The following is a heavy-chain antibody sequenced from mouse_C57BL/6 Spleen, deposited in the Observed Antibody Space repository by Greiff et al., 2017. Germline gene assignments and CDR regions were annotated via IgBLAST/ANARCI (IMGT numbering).Heavy chain of an antibody. CDR2: IDPSDSET. Sequence: QVQLQQPGAELVRPGSSVKLSCKASGYTFTSYWMHWVKQRPIQGLEWIGNIDPSDSETHYNQKFKDKATLTVDKSSSTAYMQLSSLTSEDSAVYYCARSDGYHDAWFAYWGQGTLVTVSA. CDR3: ARSDGYHDAWFAY. J-gene: IGHJ3*01. V-gene: IGHV1-52*01. CDR1: GYTFTSYW. D-gene: IGHD2-3*01.